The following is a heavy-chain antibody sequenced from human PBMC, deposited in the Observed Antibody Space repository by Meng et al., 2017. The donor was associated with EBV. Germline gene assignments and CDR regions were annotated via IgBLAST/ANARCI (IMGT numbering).Heavy chain of an antibody. CDR3: ASESGRGYTPDY. V-gene: IGHV1-69*01. D-gene: IGHD3-10*01. CDR2: FLPRLGAP. CDR1: GGPFRYYA. J-gene: IGHJ4*02. Sequence: QGRLGQSAAWVKRPGSSVKVSCKTSGGPFRYYAISWVRQAPGQGLEWLGGFLPRLGAPNYAQKFHGRVKITADESTSTHYMDLSSLRSEDTAIYYCASESGRGYTPDYWGQGTLVTVSS.